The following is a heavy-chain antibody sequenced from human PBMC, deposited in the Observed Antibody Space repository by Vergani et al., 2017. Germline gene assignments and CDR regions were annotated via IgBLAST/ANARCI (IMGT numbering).Heavy chain of an antibody. V-gene: IGHV3-9*01. CDR2: ISWNSGSI. CDR1: GFTFSSYS. CDR3: AKAVEAVAGSGAGY. D-gene: IGHD6-19*01. Sequence: EVQLVESGGGLVQPGRSLRLSCTASGFTFSSYSMNWVRQAPGKGLEWVSGISWNSGSIGYADSVKGRFTISRDNAKNSLYLQMNSLRAEDTALYDCAKAVEAVAGSGAGYWGQGTLVTVSA. J-gene: IGHJ4*02.